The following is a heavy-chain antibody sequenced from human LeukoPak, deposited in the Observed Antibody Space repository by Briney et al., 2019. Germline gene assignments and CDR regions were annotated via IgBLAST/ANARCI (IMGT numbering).Heavy chain of an antibody. J-gene: IGHJ4*02. CDR1: GYTFTSYG. V-gene: IGHV1-18*01. D-gene: IGHD4-17*01. CDR3: ARDGDYVKGGYGY. Sequence: PGGSLRLSCAASGYTFTSYGISWVRQAPGQGLEWMGWISAYNGNTNYAQKLQGRVTMTTDTSTSTAYMELRSLRSDDTAVYYCARDGDYVKGGYGYWGQGTLVTVSS. CDR2: ISAYNGNT.